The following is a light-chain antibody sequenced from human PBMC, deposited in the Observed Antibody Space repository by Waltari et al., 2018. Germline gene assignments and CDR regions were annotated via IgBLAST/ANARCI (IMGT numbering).Light chain of an antibody. J-gene: IGLJ3*02. CDR3: AAWDDSLSGRV. CDR2: RNN. Sequence: RVTISCSGSRSNIGSNYVYWYQQVPGTAPKLLIYRNNQRPSGVPDRFSGSKSGTSASLAISGLRSEDEADYYCAAWDDSLSGRVFGGGTKVTVL. CDR1: RSNIGSNY. V-gene: IGLV1-47*01.